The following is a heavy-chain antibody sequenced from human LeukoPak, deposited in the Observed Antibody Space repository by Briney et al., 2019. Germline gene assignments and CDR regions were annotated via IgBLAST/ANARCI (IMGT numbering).Heavy chain of an antibody. J-gene: IGHJ4*02. CDR3: ARDRPLWFGELSSSPMYYFDY. D-gene: IGHD3-10*01. Sequence: SETLSLTCTVSGGSISSYYWSWIRQPPGKGLEWIGYIYYSGSTNHNPSLKSRVTISVDTSKNQFSLKLSSVTAADTAVYYCARDRPLWFGELSSSPMYYFDYWGQGTLVTVSS. CDR1: GGSISSYY. V-gene: IGHV4-59*01. CDR2: IYYSGST.